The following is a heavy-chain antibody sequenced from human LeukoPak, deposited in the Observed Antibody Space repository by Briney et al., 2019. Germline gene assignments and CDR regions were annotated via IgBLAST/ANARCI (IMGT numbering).Heavy chain of an antibody. CDR1: EFSVGSNY. D-gene: IGHD3-22*01. J-gene: IGHJ3*02. V-gene: IGHV3-66*01. CDR2: IYSGGST. Sequence: GGSLRLSCAASEFSVGSNYMTWVRQAPGKGLEWVSLIYSGGSTYYADSVKGRFTISRDNSKNTLYLQMNSLRAEDTAVYYCARVGENYYDSSPDAFDIWGQGTMVTVSS. CDR3: ARVGENYYDSSPDAFDI.